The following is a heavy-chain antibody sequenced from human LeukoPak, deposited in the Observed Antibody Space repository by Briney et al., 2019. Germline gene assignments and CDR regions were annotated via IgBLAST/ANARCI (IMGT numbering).Heavy chain of an antibody. CDR3: ARAAGYYGSGSEYYYYMDV. Sequence: PSETLSLTCTVSGGSISSSSYYRGWIRQPPGKRLEWIGSIYYSGSTYYNPSLKSRVTISVDTSKNQFSLKLSSVTAADTAVYYCARAAGYYGSGSEYYYYMDVWGKGTTVTVSS. CDR1: GGSISSSSYY. J-gene: IGHJ6*03. CDR2: IYYSGST. D-gene: IGHD3-10*01. V-gene: IGHV4-39*07.